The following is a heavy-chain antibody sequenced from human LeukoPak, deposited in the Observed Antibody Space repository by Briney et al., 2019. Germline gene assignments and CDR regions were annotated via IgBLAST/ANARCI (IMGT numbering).Heavy chain of an antibody. J-gene: IGHJ4*02. V-gene: IGHV3-23*01. Sequence: PGGSLRLSCAASGFTFSSYGMHWVRQAPGKGLEWVSTISGIGDNTYYADSVKGRFTISRDNSKNTLYLQMDSLRAEDTAVYYCAKQISREVLHYWGQGTLVTVSS. D-gene: IGHD3-10*01. CDR2: ISGIGDNT. CDR3: AKQISREVLHY. CDR1: GFTFSSYG.